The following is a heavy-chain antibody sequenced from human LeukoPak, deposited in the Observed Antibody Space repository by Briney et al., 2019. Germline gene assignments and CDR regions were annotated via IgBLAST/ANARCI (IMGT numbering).Heavy chain of an antibody. CDR1: GFTFSSYA. Sequence: GGSLRLSCAASGFTFSSYAMHWVRPAPGKGLEWVAVISYDGSNKYYADSVKGRFTISRDNSKNTLYLQMNSLRAEDTAVYYCARALIVVVPAALYWGQGTLVTVSS. D-gene: IGHD2-2*01. V-gene: IGHV3-30-3*01. J-gene: IGHJ4*02. CDR2: ISYDGSNK. CDR3: ARALIVVVPAALY.